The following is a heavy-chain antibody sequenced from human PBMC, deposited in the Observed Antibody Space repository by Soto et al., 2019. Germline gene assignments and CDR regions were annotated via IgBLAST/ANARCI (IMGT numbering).Heavy chain of an antibody. V-gene: IGHV1-3*01. CDR2: INVGNGNT. Sequence: ASVKVSCKASGYTFTGYYMHWVRQAPGQGLEWMGWINVGNGNTGYSRKFQGRVTNVRDMSASTAYMEVTSLTSEDTAIYYCAREGAHYTPLDHWGQGTLVTVSS. J-gene: IGHJ4*02. CDR3: AREGAHYTPLDH. CDR1: GYTFTGYY. D-gene: IGHD2-15*01.